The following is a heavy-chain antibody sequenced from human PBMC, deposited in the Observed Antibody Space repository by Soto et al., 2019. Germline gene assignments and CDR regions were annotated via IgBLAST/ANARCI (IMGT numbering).Heavy chain of an antibody. Sequence: SDTLSLTCDVSGGPVGYTSFYWGWLRQSPGKGLEWIGSVHHSVTTYYNPSLKGRVTISMDTSKNQFSLRLTSVTAADTAVYYCARDSSSISLRGDYFQFWGQGTQVTVSS. CDR1: GGPVGYTSFY. CDR3: ARDSSSISLRGDYFQF. CDR2: VHHSVTT. V-gene: IGHV4-39*02. J-gene: IGHJ1*01. D-gene: IGHD2-21*01.